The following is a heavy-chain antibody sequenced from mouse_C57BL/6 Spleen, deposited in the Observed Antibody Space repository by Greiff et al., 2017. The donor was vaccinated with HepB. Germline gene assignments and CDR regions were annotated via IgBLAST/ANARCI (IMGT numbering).Heavy chain of an antibody. CDR1: GYTFTDYY. V-gene: IGHV1-26*01. CDR3: ARAEYYGSSSYAMDY. CDR2: INPNNGGT. J-gene: IGHJ4*01. Sequence: EVQLQQSGPELVKPGASVKISCKASGYTFTDYYMNWVKQSHGKSLEWIGDINPNNGGTSYNQKFKGKATLTVDKSSSTAYMELRSLTSEDSAVYYCARAEYYGSSSYAMDYWGQGTSVTVSS. D-gene: IGHD1-1*01.